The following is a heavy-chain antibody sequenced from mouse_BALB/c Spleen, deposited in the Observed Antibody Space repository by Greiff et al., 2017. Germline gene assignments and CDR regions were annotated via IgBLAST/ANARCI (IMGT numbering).Heavy chain of an antibody. CDR2: ISSGSSTT. J-gene: IGHJ3*01. V-gene: IGHV5-17*02. CDR1: GFTFSSFG. Sequence: EVQLVESGGGLVQPGGSRKLSCAASGFTFSSFGMHWVRQAPEKGLEWVAYISSGSSTTYYADTVKGRFTISRDNPKNNLFLQMPSFRSEDTAMYYCGRWGDDRRGFAYWGQGTLVTVSA. CDR3: GRWGDDRRGFAY.